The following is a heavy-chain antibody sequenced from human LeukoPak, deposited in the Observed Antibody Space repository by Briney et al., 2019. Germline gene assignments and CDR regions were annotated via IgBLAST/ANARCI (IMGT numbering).Heavy chain of an antibody. CDR1: GFSFRSYW. Sequence: GGSLRLSCAASGFSFRSYWMSWVRQAPGKGLEWVANIKQDGSEKYYVDSVKGRFTISRDNGKNSLYLQMNSLRAEDTAVYYCARDLLGWELHYFDYWGQGTLVTVSS. D-gene: IGHD1-26*01. V-gene: IGHV3-7*01. J-gene: IGHJ4*02. CDR3: ARDLLGWELHYFDY. CDR2: IKQDGSEK.